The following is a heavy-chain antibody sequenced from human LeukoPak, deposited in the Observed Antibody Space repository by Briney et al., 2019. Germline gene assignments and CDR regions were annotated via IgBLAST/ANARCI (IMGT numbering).Heavy chain of an antibody. CDR2: IYWDDDK. CDR1: GFSLSTSGVG. J-gene: IGHJ5*02. D-gene: IGHD2-2*02. V-gene: IGHV2-5*02. Sequence: SGPTLVKPTQTLTLTCTFSGFSLSTSGVGVGWIRQPPGKALEWLALIYWDDDKRYSPSLKSRLTITKDTSKNQVVLTMTNVDPVDTATYYCAHRLYFSHSHLPDTWGQGTLVTVSS. CDR3: AHRLYFSHSHLPDT.